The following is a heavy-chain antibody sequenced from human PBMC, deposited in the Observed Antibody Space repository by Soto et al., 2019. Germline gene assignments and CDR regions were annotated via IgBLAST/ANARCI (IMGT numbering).Heavy chain of an antibody. CDR2: IYPGDSDT. V-gene: IGHV5-51*01. Sequence: PGESLKVSWRGCGYSCTSYWSGWVRKMHGKGLEWMGIIYPGDSDTRYSPSFQGQVTISADKSISTAYLQWSSLKASDTAMYYCAISYYYIWGSYPPAGDAFDIWGQGTMVTVSS. J-gene: IGHJ3*02. D-gene: IGHD3-16*02. CDR3: AISYYYIWGSYPPAGDAFDI. CDR1: GYSCTSYW.